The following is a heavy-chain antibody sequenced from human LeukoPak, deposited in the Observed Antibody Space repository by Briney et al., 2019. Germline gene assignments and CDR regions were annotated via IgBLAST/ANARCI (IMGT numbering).Heavy chain of an antibody. CDR2: IIPIFGTA. V-gene: IGHV1-69*05. J-gene: IGHJ4*02. CDR3: ARGGDSIVLMVYAPYDY. CDR1: GDTFSSYA. D-gene: IGHD2-8*01. Sequence: SVKVSCKASGDTFSSYAISWVRQAPGQGLEWMGRIIPIFGTANYAQKFQGRVTMTRNTSISTAYMELSSLRSEDTAVYYCARGGDSIVLMVYAPYDYWGQGTLVTVST.